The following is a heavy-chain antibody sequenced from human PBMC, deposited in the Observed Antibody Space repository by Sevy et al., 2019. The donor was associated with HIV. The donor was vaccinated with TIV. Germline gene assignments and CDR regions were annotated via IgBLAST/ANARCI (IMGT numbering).Heavy chain of an antibody. CDR1: GYSFSSYA. D-gene: IGHD6-13*01. J-gene: IGHJ4*02. CDR2: IKGRGGST. Sequence: GGSLRLSCVVSGYSFSSYAISWVRQAPGKGLEWVSTIKGRGGSTYYADSVKGRFTISRDNPKNTLFLQMINLRVDDTAIYYCARPSPRQAAAASAFYDNWGQGTLVTVSS. V-gene: IGHV3-23*01. CDR3: ARPSPRQAAAASAFYDN.